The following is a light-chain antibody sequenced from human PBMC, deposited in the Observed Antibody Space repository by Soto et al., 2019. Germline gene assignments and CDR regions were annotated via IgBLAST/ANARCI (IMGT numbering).Light chain of an antibody. CDR2: DAS. J-gene: IGKJ1*01. CDR3: QQYGSSVTWT. V-gene: IGKV3-20*01. Sequence: EIVLTQSPGTLSLSPGERATLSCRASQSVSSRYLAWYRQKPGQAPRLLIYDASSRATGIPDRFSGSGSGTDFTLTISRLEPEDVAVYYCQQYGSSVTWTFGQGTKVEIK. CDR1: QSVSSRY.